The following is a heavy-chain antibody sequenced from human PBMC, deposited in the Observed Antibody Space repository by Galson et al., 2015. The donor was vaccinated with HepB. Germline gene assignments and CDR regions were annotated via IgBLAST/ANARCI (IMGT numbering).Heavy chain of an antibody. D-gene: IGHD3-22*01. CDR3: TKRPYSTGYLPDDF. Sequence: SLRLSCAASGFTFSSCVMGWVRQAPGEGLQWVPSIVGSGANTYYADSVKGRFTISRDNSKNTLYLQMNSLRADDTAIYYCTKRPYSTGYLPDDFWGQGTLVTVSS. V-gene: IGHV3-23*01. CDR2: IVGSGANT. J-gene: IGHJ4*02. CDR1: GFTFSSCV.